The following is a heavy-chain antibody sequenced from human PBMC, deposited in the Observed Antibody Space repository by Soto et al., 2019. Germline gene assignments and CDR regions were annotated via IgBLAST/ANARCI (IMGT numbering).Heavy chain of an antibody. CDR3: ARVPSSSGRAHFDY. V-gene: IGHV3-30-3*01. J-gene: IGHJ4*02. CDR2: ISYDGSNK. D-gene: IGHD2-15*01. CDR1: GFAFSSYA. Sequence: QVQLVASGGGVVQPGRSLRLSCAASGFAFSSYAMHWVRQAPGKGLEWVAVISYDGSNKYYADSVKGRFTISRDNSKNTLYLQMNILRADDTAVYYCARVPSSSGRAHFDYWGQGTLVIVSS.